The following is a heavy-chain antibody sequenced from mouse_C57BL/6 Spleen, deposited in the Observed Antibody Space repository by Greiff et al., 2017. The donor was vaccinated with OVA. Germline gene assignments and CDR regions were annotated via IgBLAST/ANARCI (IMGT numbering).Heavy chain of an antibody. CDR1: GFTFSDYG. CDR3: ARLYSFDY. D-gene: IGHD2-1*01. V-gene: IGHV5-17*01. CDR2: ISSGSSTI. J-gene: IGHJ2*01. Sequence: EVKLVESGGGLVKPGGSLKLSCAASGFTFSDYGMHWVRQAPEKGLEWVAYISSGSSTIYYADTVKGRFTISRDNAKNTLFLQMTSLRSEDTAMYYCARLYSFDYWGQGTTLTVSS.